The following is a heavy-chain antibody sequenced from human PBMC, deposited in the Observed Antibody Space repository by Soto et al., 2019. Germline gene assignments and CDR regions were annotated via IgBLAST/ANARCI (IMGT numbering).Heavy chain of an antibody. CDR2: ISGGGRPI. J-gene: IGHJ4*02. V-gene: IGHV3-48*02. D-gene: IGHD6-19*01. CDR3: ARDLGWAFDS. Sequence: EVQLVESGGGSVQPGGPLRLSWAASGFTFSTFSMNWVRQAPGRGLEWISYISGGGRPISYADSVKGRFTISRDNAKNSPYLQMDSLTDEDTAVYYCARDLGWAFDSWGQGTLVTVSS. CDR1: GFTFSTFS.